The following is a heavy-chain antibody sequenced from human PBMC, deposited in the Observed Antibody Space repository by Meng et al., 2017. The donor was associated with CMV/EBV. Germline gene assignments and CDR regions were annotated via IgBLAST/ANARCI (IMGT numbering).Heavy chain of an antibody. D-gene: IGHD3-22*01. J-gene: IGHJ4*02. V-gene: IGHV1-18*01. Sequence: ASVKVSCKASGYTFNSYGISWVRQAPGQGLEWMGWISAYNGNTNYAQKLQGRVTMTTDTSTSTAYMELRSLRSDDTAVYYCARLSGPQYYYDSSGYYNYWGQGTLVTVSS. CDR2: ISAYNGNT. CDR1: GYTFNSYG. CDR3: ARLSGPQYYYDSSGYYNY.